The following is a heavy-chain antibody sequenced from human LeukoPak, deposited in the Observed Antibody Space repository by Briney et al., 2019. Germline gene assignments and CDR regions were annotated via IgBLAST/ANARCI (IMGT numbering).Heavy chain of an antibody. CDR2: INHSGST. CDR1: GGSFSGYY. CDR3: VGGSRIAVAGNRGRYYFDY. Sequence: PSETLSLTCAVYGGSFSGYYWSWIRQPPGKGLEWIGEINHSGSTNYNPSLKSRVTISVDTSKNQFSLKLSSVTAADTAVYYCVGGSRIAVAGNRGRYYFDYWGQGTLVTVSS. V-gene: IGHV4-34*01. D-gene: IGHD6-19*01. J-gene: IGHJ4*02.